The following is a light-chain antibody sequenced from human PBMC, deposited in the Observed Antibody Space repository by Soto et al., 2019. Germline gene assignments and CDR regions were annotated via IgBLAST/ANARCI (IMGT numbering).Light chain of an antibody. Sequence: DIQMTQSPSSLSAYMGDTVTITCRASQSIGTYLNWYQHKPGTAPKLLIYAAATLPSGVPSRFSGRRSGTNFTLSICGLQPEDVSTYFCQQSFNTPWTFGQGTKVDI. CDR1: QSIGTY. CDR3: QQSFNTPWT. V-gene: IGKV1-39*01. CDR2: AAA. J-gene: IGKJ1*01.